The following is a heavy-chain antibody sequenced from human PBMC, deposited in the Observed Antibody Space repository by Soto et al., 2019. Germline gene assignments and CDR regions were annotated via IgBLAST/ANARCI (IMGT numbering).Heavy chain of an antibody. J-gene: IGHJ1*01. CDR2: ISAYNGNT. D-gene: IGHD5-12*01. CDR3: ARHLGTPSHDYVY. CDR1: GYTFTSYG. Sequence: QVQLVQSGAEVKKPGASVKVSCKASGYTFTSYGISWVRQAPGQGLEWMGWISAYNGNTNYAQKLQGRVTMTTDTATSPAYVELGSLRTDDTAVYYCARHLGTPSHDYVYGGQATLVTVSS. V-gene: IGHV1-18*01.